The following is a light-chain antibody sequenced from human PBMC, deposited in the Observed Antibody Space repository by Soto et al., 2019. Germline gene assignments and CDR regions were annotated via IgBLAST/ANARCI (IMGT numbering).Light chain of an antibody. CDR3: QQRKYWPPLT. J-gene: IGKJ5*01. V-gene: IGKV3-11*01. Sequence: ETVLTQSPATLSLSPGERATLSCRASQNVDSNLAWYQQKRGQAPRLLIYDASNRATGIPARFSGSGSGTDFTLTISSREPEDFALYYCQQRKYWPPLTFGQGTRLEIK. CDR2: DAS. CDR1: QNVDSN.